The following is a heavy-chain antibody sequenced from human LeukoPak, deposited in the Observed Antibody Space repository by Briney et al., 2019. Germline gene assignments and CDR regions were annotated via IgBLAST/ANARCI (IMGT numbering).Heavy chain of an antibody. CDR3: ARDPTSGYFDL. V-gene: IGHV3-7*01. Sequence: GGSLRLSCAASGFIFSNAWMSWVRQAPGKGLEWVANIKQDGSEKYYVDSVKGRFTISRDNTKNSLYLQMNSLRAEDTAVYYCARDPTSGYFDLWGRGTLVTVSS. J-gene: IGHJ2*01. CDR2: IKQDGSEK. CDR1: GFIFSNAW.